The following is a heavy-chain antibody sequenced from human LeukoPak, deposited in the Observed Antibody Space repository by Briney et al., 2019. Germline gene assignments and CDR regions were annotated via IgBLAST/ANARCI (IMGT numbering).Heavy chain of an antibody. CDR2: ISGSGGST. J-gene: IGHJ4*02. D-gene: IGHD6-13*01. CDR1: GFTFSSYE. V-gene: IGHV3-23*01. CDR3: AKGPIANGYYFEY. Sequence: GGSLRLTCAASGFTFSSYEMSWVRQAPGKGLEWVSTISGSGGSTYYADSVKGRFTISRDNSKNTLYLQMNSLRAEDTAVYYCAKGPIANGYYFEYWGQGSLVTVSS.